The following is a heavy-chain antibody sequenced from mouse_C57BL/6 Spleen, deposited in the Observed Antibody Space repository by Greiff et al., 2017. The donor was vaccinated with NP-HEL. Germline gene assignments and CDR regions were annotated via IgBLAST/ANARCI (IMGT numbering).Heavy chain of an antibody. J-gene: IGHJ2*01. CDR3: AREGFYSNYDY. V-gene: IGHV1-59*01. CDR2: IDPSDSYT. Sequence: QVQLQQSGAELVRPGTSVKLSCKASGYTFTSYWMHWVKQRPGQGLEWIGVIDPSDSYTNYNQKFKGKATLTVDTSSSTAYMQLSSLTSEDSAVYYCAREGFYSNYDYWGQGTTLTVSS. D-gene: IGHD2-5*01. CDR1: GYTFTSYW.